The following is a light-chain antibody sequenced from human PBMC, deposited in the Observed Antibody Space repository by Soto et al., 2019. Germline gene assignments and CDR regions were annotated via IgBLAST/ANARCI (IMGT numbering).Light chain of an antibody. J-gene: IGKJ1*01. Sequence: DIQMTQSPSTLSASVGDRVTITCLASQGIGDLLAWYQQKPGKAPKLLIQRASRLETGVPSRFSGGGSGTEFTLTISSLQPDDFATYFCQQYISFSLTFGQGTKVDIK. CDR2: RAS. CDR1: QGIGDL. V-gene: IGKV1-5*03. CDR3: QQYISFSLT.